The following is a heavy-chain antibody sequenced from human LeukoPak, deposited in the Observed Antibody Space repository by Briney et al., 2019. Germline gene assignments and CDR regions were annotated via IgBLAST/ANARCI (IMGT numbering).Heavy chain of an antibody. CDR2: INHDATEK. V-gene: IGHV3-7*01. CDR3: ARVRSAAAGPLDY. D-gene: IGHD6-13*01. J-gene: IGHJ4*02. Sequence: GGSLRLSCAASGFPFSSYWMNWVRQAPGRGLEWVANINHDATEKYYVDSVKGRFTISRDNAKKSLYLQMNRLRADDTAVYHCARVRSAAAGPLDYWGQGTLVTVSS. CDR1: GFPFSSYW.